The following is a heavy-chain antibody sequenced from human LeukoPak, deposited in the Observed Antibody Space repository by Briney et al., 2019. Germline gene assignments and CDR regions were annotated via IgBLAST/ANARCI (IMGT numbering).Heavy chain of an antibody. CDR2: INPTGGST. Sequence: ASVKVSCKASGYTFTSYYMHWVRQAPGQGLEWMGLINPTGGSTGYAQKFQGRVTMTRDMSTSTDYMELSSLRSEDTAIYYCARDRRTNSGSYGYWGQGTLVTVSS. D-gene: IGHD3-10*01. V-gene: IGHV1-46*01. CDR1: GYTFTSYY. CDR3: ARDRRTNSGSYGY. J-gene: IGHJ4*02.